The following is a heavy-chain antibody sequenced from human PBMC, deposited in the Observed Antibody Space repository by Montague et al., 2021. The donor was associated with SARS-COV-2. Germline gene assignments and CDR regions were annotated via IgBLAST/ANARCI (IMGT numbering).Heavy chain of an antibody. CDR2: VNQSGTT. V-gene: IGHV4-34*01. Sequence: SETLSLTCAISGGSFSNYYWSWIRQPPGKGLEWIGEVNQSGTTIYNPSVKSGVTISEDTSKNQFYLRLNSVTAADTAVYYCARDGSLRFEILIGPRHYYYGMDVWGKGTTVTVSS. J-gene: IGHJ6*04. D-gene: IGHD3-9*01. CDR1: GGSFSNYY. CDR3: ARDGSLRFEILIGPRHYYYGMDV.